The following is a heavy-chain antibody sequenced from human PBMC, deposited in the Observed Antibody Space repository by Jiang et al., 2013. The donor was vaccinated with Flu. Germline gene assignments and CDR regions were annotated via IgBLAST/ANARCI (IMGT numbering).Heavy chain of an antibody. D-gene: IGHD2-15*01. CDR2: IFYSGST. V-gene: IGHV4-39*01. CDR1: GGSLSSNSYY. Sequence: SGSGLVKPSETLSLTCTVSGGSLSSNSYYWAWIRQPPGKGLEWIGSIFYSGSTYYNPSLKSRVTISVDTSETQFSLKLTSVTAADTAVYFCAMTLGATRLPSQAFDFWGQGTMVTVSS. J-gene: IGHJ3*01. CDR3: AMTLGATRLPSQAFDF.